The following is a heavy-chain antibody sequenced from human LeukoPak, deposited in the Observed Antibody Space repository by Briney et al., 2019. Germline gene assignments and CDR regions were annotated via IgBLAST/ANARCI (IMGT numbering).Heavy chain of an antibody. CDR3: ARFFEAAAGFYYYYYYMDV. CDR1: GGSFSGYY. D-gene: IGHD6-13*01. Sequence: SETLSLTCAVYGGSFSGYYWSWIRQPPGKGLEWIGEINHSGSTNYNPSLKSRVTISVDTSKNQFSLKLSSVTAADTAVYYCARFFEAAAGFYYYYYYMDVWGKGTTVTVSS. CDR2: INHSGST. V-gene: IGHV4-34*01. J-gene: IGHJ6*03.